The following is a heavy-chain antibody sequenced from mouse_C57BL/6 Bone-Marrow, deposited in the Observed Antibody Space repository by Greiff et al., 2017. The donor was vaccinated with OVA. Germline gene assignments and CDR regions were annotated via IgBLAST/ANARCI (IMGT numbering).Heavy chain of an antibody. CDR1: GFTFSSYG. D-gene: IGHD1-3*01. Sequence: EVKLVESGGDLVKPGGSLKLSCAASGFTFSSYGMSWVRQTPDKRLEWVATISSGGSYTYYPDSVKGRFTISRDNAKNTLYLQMSSLKSEDTAMYYCARRGIRDFWADWGQGTLVTVSA. CDR3: ARRGIRDFWAD. CDR2: ISSGGSYT. J-gene: IGHJ3*01. V-gene: IGHV5-6*02.